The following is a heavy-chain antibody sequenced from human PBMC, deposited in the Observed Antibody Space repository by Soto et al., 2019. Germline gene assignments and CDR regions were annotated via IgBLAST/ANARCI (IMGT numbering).Heavy chain of an antibody. CDR2: IIPIFGTA. CDR3: ARVRYSSSWYYFDY. V-gene: IGHV1-69*01. D-gene: IGHD6-13*01. Sequence: QVQLVQSGAEVKKPGSSVKVSCKASGGTFSSYAISWVRQAPGQGLEWMGGIIPIFGTANYAQKFQGRVTITADESTSTAYMELSCLRSEDTAVYYCARVRYSSSWYYFDYWGQGTLVTVSS. J-gene: IGHJ4*02. CDR1: GGTFSSYA.